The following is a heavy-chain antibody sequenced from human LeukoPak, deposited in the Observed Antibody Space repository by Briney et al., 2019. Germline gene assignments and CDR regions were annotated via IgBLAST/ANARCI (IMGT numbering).Heavy chain of an antibody. Sequence: SVKVSCKASGGTFSSYAISWVRQAPGQGLEWMGRIIPIFGTANYAQKFQGRVTITTDESTSTAYMELSSLRSEDTAVYYCARDVAIPPPINYYYMDVWGKGTTVTVSS. CDR1: GGTFSSYA. CDR2: IIPIFGTA. J-gene: IGHJ6*03. D-gene: IGHD2-21*01. V-gene: IGHV1-69*05. CDR3: ARDVAIPPPINYYYMDV.